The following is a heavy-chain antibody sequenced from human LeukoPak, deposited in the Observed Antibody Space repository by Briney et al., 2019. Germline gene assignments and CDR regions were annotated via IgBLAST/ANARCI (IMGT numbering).Heavy chain of an antibody. CDR2: IIPIFGTA. D-gene: IGHD1-26*01. Sequence: SVKVSCKASGYTFTSYAISWVRQAPGQGLEWMGGIIPIFGTANYAQKFQGRVTITADESTSTAYMELSSLRSEDTAVYYCARPSYSGSYSGHDAFDIWGQGTMVTVSS. V-gene: IGHV1-69*13. J-gene: IGHJ3*02. CDR3: ARPSYSGSYSGHDAFDI. CDR1: GYTFTSYA.